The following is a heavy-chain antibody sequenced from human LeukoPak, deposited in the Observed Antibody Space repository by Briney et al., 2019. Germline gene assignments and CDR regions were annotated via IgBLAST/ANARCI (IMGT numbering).Heavy chain of an antibody. V-gene: IGHV4-34*01. D-gene: IGHD3-3*01. CDR3: ARGLFDFWSGYYPNYYYYYYMDV. CDR1: GGSFSGYY. CDR2: INHSGST. Sequence: SETLSLTCAVYGGSFSGYYWSWIRQPPGKGLEWIGEINHSGSTNYNPSLKSRVTISVDTSKNQFFLKLSSVTAADTAVYYCARGLFDFWSGYYPNYYYYYYMDVWGKGTTVTVSS. J-gene: IGHJ6*03.